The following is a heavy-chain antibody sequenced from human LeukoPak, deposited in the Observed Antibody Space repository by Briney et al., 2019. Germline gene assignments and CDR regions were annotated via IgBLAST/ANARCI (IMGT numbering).Heavy chain of an antibody. D-gene: IGHD6-19*01. J-gene: IGHJ4*02. CDR3: AREYGSLPTFDY. CDR1: GFTFSSYT. Sequence: PGGSLRLSCAASGFTFSSYTIDWVRRAPGKGLEWVSSISSVRSYVYFADSVKGRFTISRDDAKNSLYMQMNSLRAEDTAVYYCAREYGSLPTFDYWGLGTLVTVSS. V-gene: IGHV3-21*01. CDR2: ISSVRSYV.